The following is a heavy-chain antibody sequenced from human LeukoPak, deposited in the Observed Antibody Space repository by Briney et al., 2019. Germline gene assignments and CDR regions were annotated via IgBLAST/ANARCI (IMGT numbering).Heavy chain of an antibody. CDR1: GFTFSSYW. CDR3: ARDRGSSGWYFY. J-gene: IGHJ4*02. CDR2: IKQDGSEK. V-gene: IGHV3-7*01. Sequence: GGSLRLSCAASGFTFSSYWTSWVRQAPGKGLEWVANIKQDGSEKYYVDSVKGRFTISRDNAKNSLYLQMNSLRAEDTAVYYCARDRGSSGWYFYWGQGTLVTVSS. D-gene: IGHD6-19*01.